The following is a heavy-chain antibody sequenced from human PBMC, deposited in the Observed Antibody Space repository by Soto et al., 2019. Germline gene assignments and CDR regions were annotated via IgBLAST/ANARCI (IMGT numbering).Heavy chain of an antibody. CDR2: ISYDGSNK. V-gene: IGHV3-30*18. CDR3: AKDQLGGVRGVITYYYGMDV. J-gene: IGHJ6*02. CDR1: GFTFSSYG. D-gene: IGHD3-10*01. Sequence: QVQLVESGGGVVQPGRSLRLSCAASGFTFSSYGMHWVRQAPGKGLEWVAVISYDGSNKYYADSVKGRFTISRDNSKNTLYLQMNSLRAEDTAVHYCAKDQLGGVRGVITYYYGMDVWGQGTTVTVSS.